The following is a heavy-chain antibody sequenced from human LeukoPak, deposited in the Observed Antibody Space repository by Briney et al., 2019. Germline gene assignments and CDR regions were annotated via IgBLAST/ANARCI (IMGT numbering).Heavy chain of an antibody. CDR2: INHSGST. CDR3: ARQCDVWEPYYFDY. D-gene: IGHD3-16*01. J-gene: IGHJ4*02. CDR1: GVSISSSNSY. Sequence: KPSETLSLTCTVSGVSISSSNSYWSWIRQPPGKGLEWIGEINHSGSTNYNPSLKSRVTISVDTSKNQFSLKLSSVTAADTAVYYCARQCDVWEPYYFDYWGQGTLVTVSS. V-gene: IGHV4-39*01.